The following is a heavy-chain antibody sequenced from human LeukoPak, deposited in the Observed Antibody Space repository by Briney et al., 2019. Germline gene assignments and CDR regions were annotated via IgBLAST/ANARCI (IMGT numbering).Heavy chain of an antibody. CDR3: ARGGPYYDFWSGYYVDP. J-gene: IGHJ5*02. Sequence: ASVKVSCKASGYTFTGYYMHWVRQAPGQGLEWMGWINPNSGGTNYAQKFQGRVTMTRDTSISTAYMELSRLRSDDTAVYYCARGGPYYDFWSGYYVDPWGQGTLVTVSS. CDR2: INPNSGGT. V-gene: IGHV1-2*02. CDR1: GYTFTGYY. D-gene: IGHD3-3*01.